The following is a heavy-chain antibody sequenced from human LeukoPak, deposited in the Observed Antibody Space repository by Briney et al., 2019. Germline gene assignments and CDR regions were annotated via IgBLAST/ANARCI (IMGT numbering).Heavy chain of an antibody. CDR1: GFTFSNAW. CDR3: TTDLY. J-gene: IGHJ4*02. V-gene: IGHV3-15*01. Sequence: GGSLRLSCAASGFTFSNAWMSWGRQAPGKGLEWVGRVRSKSNGETTDYAAPVKGRFTISRDDSKNTLYLQMNALKTEDTAVYYCTTDLYWGQGTLVTVSS. CDR2: VRSKSNGETT.